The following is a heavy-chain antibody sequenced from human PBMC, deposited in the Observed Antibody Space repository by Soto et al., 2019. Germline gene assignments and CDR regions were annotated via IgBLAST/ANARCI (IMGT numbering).Heavy chain of an antibody. CDR3: ARGGGYKEGYY. CDR2: ISYDGSNR. CDR1: GFTFSSYG. J-gene: IGHJ4*02. V-gene: IGHV3-30*03. Sequence: GGSLRLSCAASGFTFSSYGMHWVLQAPGKGLEWVAVISYDGSNRYYVDSVEGRFTISRDNSKNTLYLQMNSLRAEDTAVYYCARGGGYKEGYYWGQGTLVTVSS. D-gene: IGHD6-19*01.